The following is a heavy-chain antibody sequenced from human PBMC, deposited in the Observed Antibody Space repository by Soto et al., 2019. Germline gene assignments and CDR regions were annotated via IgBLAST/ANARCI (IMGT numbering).Heavy chain of an antibody. J-gene: IGHJ4*02. Sequence: GGSLRLSCAASEFTFSTYAMSWVRQAPGKGLEWVSAISGSGGSTYYADSVKGRFTISRDTSKNTLYLQMNSLRAEDTALYYCAKSYSSNWYDYFDYWGQGTLVTVSS. CDR2: ISGSGGST. CDR1: EFTFSTYA. D-gene: IGHD6-13*01. CDR3: AKSYSSNWYDYFDY. V-gene: IGHV3-23*01.